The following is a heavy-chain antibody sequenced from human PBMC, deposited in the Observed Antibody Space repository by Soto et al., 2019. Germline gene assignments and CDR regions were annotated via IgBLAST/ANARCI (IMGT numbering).Heavy chain of an antibody. CDR2: IYHSGST. CDR1: GGSISSGGYS. D-gene: IGHD6-19*01. CDR3: ASYSSGFAEYYSDY. V-gene: IGHV4-30-2*01. Sequence: PSETLSLTCAVSGGSISSGGYSWSWIRQPPGKGLEWIGYIYHSGSTYYNPSLKSRVTISIDRSKIQFSLKLSSVTAADTAVYYCASYSSGFAEYYSDYWGQGTLVTVSS. J-gene: IGHJ4*02.